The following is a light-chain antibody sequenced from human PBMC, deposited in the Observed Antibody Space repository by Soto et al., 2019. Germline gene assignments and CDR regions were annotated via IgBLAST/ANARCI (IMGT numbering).Light chain of an antibody. Sequence: EIVMTQSLSAVSVSPGERATLSCRASQSVSSNLAWYQQKPGQPPRLVISGASTRAPGIPARFSGFGSGTDFTLTISSLQSEDFAIYYCQQYNNWTAITFGQGTRLEIK. CDR1: QSVSSN. CDR3: QQYNNWTAIT. V-gene: IGKV3D-15*01. J-gene: IGKJ5*01. CDR2: GAS.